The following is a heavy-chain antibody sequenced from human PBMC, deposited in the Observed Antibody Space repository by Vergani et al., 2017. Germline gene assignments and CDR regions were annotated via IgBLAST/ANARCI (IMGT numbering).Heavy chain of an antibody. CDR2: IYYSGST. V-gene: IGHV4-39*01. CDR3: ARQGLVSGSYGYGMDV. D-gene: IGHD1-26*01. J-gene: IGHJ6*02. CDR1: GGSISSSSYY. Sequence: QPQLQESGPGLVKPSETLSLTCTVSGGSISSSSYYWGWIRQPPGKGLEWIGSIYYSGSTYYNPSLKSRVTISVDTSKNQFSLKLSSVTAADTAVYYCARQGLVSGSYGYGMDVWGQGTTVTVSS.